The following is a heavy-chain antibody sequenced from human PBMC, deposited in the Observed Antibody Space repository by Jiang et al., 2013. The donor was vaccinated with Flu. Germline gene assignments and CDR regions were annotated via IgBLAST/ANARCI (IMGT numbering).Heavy chain of an antibody. CDR1: GYTFTSYG. CDR3: ARVKSGDIYYYGMDV. Sequence: VKVSCKASGYTFTSYGISWVRQAPGQGLEWMGWISAYNGNTNYAQKLQGRVTMTTDTSTSTAYMELRSLRSDDTAVYYCARVKSGDIYYYGMDVWGQGTTVTVSS. J-gene: IGHJ6*02. V-gene: IGHV1-18*01. CDR2: ISAYNGNT. D-gene: IGHD2-21*02.